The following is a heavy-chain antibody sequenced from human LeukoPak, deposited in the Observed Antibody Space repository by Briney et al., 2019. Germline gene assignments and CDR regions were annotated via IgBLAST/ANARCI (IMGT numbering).Heavy chain of an antibody. D-gene: IGHD3-10*01. J-gene: IGHJ5*02. CDR2: MFDSGTT. Sequence: SETLSLTCTVSGGSTNTYYWSWIRQAPGKGLEWIGYMFDSGTTKYNPSLKSRVTISLDTSKNQVSLKLSSVTAADTAVYYCAGYGSGGFRGWFDPWGQGTLVIVSS. V-gene: IGHV4-59*08. CDR1: GGSTNTYY. CDR3: AGYGSGGFRGWFDP.